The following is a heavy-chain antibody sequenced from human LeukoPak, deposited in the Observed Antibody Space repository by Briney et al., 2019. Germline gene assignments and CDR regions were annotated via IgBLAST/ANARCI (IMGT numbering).Heavy chain of an antibody. CDR2: IFYSGST. Sequence: KSSETLSLTCTVSDGSINTYYWSWLRQPPGKGLEWIAYIFYSGSTDYNPSLKSRVTISIDTSRNQFSLRVTSVTAADTAVYYCARMGMGIPGHGALDPWGPGTLVTVSS. V-gene: IGHV4-59*01. CDR1: DGSINTYY. D-gene: IGHD6-13*01. J-gene: IGHJ5*02. CDR3: ARMGMGIPGHGALDP.